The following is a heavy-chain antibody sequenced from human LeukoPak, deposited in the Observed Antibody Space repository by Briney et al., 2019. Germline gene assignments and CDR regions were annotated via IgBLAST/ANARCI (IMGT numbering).Heavy chain of an antibody. D-gene: IGHD3-10*01. CDR2: IVVGSGNT. Sequence: GTSVKVSCKASGFTFTSSAVQWVRQARGQRPEWIGWIVVGSGNTNYAQKFQERVTITRDMSTSTAYMELSSLRSEDTAVYYCAAEPRGSGTRWFDPWGQGTLVTVSS. V-gene: IGHV1-58*01. J-gene: IGHJ5*02. CDR1: GFTFTSSA. CDR3: AAEPRGSGTRWFDP.